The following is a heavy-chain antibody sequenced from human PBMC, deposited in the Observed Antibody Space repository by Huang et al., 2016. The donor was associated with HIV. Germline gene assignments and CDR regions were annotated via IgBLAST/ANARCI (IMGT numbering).Heavy chain of an antibody. CDR3: ARDHWYPLQNWFDL. D-gene: IGHD1-1*01. Sequence: QVELVQSGAEVKRPGASVRVSCKAAGYIFTKYGINWVRQAPGQGLEWMGWNSAYNGNTNYAEKFQGRVTLTRDTSATTAYMELRDVTSADTAVYYCARDHWYPLQNWFDLWGQGTLVTVSS. CDR2: NSAYNGNT. J-gene: IGHJ5*01. V-gene: IGHV1-18*01. CDR1: GYIFTKYG.